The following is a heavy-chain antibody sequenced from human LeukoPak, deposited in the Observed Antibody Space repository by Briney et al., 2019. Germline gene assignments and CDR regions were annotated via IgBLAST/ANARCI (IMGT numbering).Heavy chain of an antibody. Sequence: PSETLSLTCTVSGGSISSSSYYWGWIRQPPGKGLEWIGYIYYSGSTNYNPSLKSRVTIPVDTSKNQFSLKLSSVTAADTAVYYCARHSGSGWLFDYWGQGTLVTVSS. V-gene: IGHV4-39*01. CDR3: ARHSGSGWLFDY. D-gene: IGHD6-19*01. J-gene: IGHJ4*02. CDR1: GGSISSSSYY. CDR2: IYYSGST.